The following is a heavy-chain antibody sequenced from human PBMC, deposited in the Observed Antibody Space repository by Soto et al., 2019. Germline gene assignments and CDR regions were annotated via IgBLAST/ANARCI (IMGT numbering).Heavy chain of an antibody. J-gene: IGHJ4*02. CDR1: GYSISSSNW. CDR2: IYYSGTT. D-gene: IGHD1-26*01. V-gene: IGHV4-28*01. Sequence: QVQLQESGPGLVKPSDTLSLTCAVSGYSISSSNWWGWIRQPPGKGLEWIGYIYYSGTTYYNPSLKSRVTRSVDTAKNQCSLKRTSVTAVDTAVYYCAGREIQGPIDYWGQGTLVTVSS. CDR3: AGREIQGPIDY.